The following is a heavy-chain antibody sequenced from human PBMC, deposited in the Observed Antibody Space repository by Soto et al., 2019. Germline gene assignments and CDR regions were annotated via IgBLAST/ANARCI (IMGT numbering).Heavy chain of an antibody. D-gene: IGHD3-10*01. V-gene: IGHV5-51*01. CDR2: IYPGDSDT. CDR3: ARHYYGSGSKDYYYYMDV. J-gene: IGHJ6*03. CDR1: GYSFTSYW. Sequence: EVQLVQSGAEVKKPGESLKISCKGSGYSFTSYWIGWVRQMPGKGLEWMGIIYPGDSDTRYSPSFQGQVTISADKSISTAYLQWSSLKASDTAMYYXARHYYGSGSKDYYYYMDVWGKGTTVTVSS.